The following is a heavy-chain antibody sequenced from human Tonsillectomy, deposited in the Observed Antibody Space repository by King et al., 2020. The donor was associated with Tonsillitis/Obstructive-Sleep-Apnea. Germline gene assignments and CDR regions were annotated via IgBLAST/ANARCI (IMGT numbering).Heavy chain of an antibody. CDR3: TRDLVAQYYFDF. D-gene: IGHD3-9*01. Sequence: QLQESGPGLVKPSETLSLTCTVSGGSISSHYWSWIRQPPGKGLEWIGYIYYSGNTNYNPSIKSRVTISVHTSKNQFSLRLSSVTAADTAVYYCTRDLVAQYYFDFWGQGLLVTVSS. CDR1: GGSISSHY. J-gene: IGHJ4*02. CDR2: IYYSGNT. V-gene: IGHV4-59*11.